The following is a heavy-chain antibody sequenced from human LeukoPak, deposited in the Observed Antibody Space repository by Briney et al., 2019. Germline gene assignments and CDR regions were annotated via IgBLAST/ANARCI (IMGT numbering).Heavy chain of an antibody. J-gene: IGHJ4*02. CDR2: IYYSGST. D-gene: IGHD6-19*01. CDR1: GGSISSYY. CDR3: ARLAAGYSGVWYPFDY. V-gene: IGHV4-59*08. Sequence: SETLSLTCTVSGGSISSYYWSWIRQPPGKGLEWIGYIYYSGSTYYNPSLKSRVTISVDTSKNQFSLKLNSVTAADTAVYYCARLAAGYSGVWYPFDYWGQGTLLTVSS.